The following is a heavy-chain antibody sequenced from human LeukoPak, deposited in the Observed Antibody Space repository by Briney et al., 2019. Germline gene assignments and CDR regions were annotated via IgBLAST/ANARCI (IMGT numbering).Heavy chain of an antibody. CDR3: ARHHFLGRKTTDFDY. CDR2: FYYSGNT. J-gene: IGHJ4*02. CDR1: SGSISSSSYY. Sequence: SETLSLTCTVSSGSISSSSYYWGWIRQPPGKGLVWIGSFYYSGNTYYNPSLKSRVTISVDTSKNQFSLELSSVTAADTAVYYCARHHFLGRKTTDFDYWGQGTLVTVSS. D-gene: IGHD4-17*01. V-gene: IGHV4-39*01.